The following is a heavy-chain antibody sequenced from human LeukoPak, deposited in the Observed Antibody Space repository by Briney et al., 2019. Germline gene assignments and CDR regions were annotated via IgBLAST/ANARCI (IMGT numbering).Heavy chain of an antibody. Sequence: PSETLSLTCTVSGGSISSYYWSWIRQPPGKGLEWIGYIYYSGSTNYNPSLKSRVTISVDTSKNQFPLKLSSVTAADTAVYYCARGRATVTQGGYFDYWGQGTLVTVSS. V-gene: IGHV4-59*08. CDR2: IYYSGST. CDR1: GGSISSYY. J-gene: IGHJ4*02. D-gene: IGHD4-17*01. CDR3: ARGRATVTQGGYFDY.